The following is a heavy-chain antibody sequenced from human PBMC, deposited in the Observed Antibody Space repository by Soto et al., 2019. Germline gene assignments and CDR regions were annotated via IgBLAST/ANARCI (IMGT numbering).Heavy chain of an antibody. V-gene: IGHV3-53*01. CDR1: GFTVSNNY. Sequence: EVQLVESGGGLIQPGGSLRLSCAVSGFTVSNNYMSWVRQAPGKGLEGVSVIYSGGYTAYGDSVKGRFTISRDNSKNTLFLQMNARRAGARAVYSWAPQAGGGGYWGQGTLVTVSS. D-gene: IGHD3-10*01. CDR2: IYSGGYT. J-gene: IGHJ4*02. CDR3: APQAGGGGY.